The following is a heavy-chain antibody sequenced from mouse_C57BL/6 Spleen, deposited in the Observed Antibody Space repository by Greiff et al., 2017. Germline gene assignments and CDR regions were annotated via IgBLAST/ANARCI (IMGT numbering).Heavy chain of an antibody. CDR3: ARNGRDYGAWFAY. V-gene: IGHV1-64*01. D-gene: IGHD2-4*01. CDR2: IDPNSGST. J-gene: IGHJ3*01. Sequence: VQLQQPGAELVKPGASVKLSCKASGYTFTSYWMHWVKQRPGQGLEWIGMIDPNSGSTNYNEKFKSKATLTVDKSSSTAYMQLSSLTSEDCASYYCARNGRDYGAWFAYWGQGTLVTVSA. CDR1: GYTFTSYW.